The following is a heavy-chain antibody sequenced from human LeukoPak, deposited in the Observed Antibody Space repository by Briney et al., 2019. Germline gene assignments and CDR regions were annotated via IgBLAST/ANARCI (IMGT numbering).Heavy chain of an antibody. CDR3: ARDKVAGIAAAQYYFDY. Sequence: PGGSLRLSCAASGFTFSSYAMSWVRQAPGKGLEWVSAISGSGGSTYYADSVKGRFTISRDNSKNTLYLQMNSLRAEDTAVYYCARDKVAGIAAAQYYFDYWGQGTLVTVSS. J-gene: IGHJ4*02. CDR1: GFTFSSYA. D-gene: IGHD6-13*01. V-gene: IGHV3-23*01. CDR2: ISGSGGST.